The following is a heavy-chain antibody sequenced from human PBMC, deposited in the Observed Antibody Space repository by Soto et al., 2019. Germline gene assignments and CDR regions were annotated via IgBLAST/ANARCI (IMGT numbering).Heavy chain of an antibody. D-gene: IGHD6-25*01. Sequence: LGSALCGACVWDYEVGGIRQPPGKGLEWIGYIYTSGNTNYNPSLKRRVTISVDTSKDQFSLKLRSVTAADTAVYYCAHNVVTGYPDYPAQRTPVTVPS. CDR3: AHNVVTGYPDY. CDR1: GACVWDYE. J-gene: IGHJ4*02. CDR2: IYTSGNT. V-gene: IGHV4-59*02.